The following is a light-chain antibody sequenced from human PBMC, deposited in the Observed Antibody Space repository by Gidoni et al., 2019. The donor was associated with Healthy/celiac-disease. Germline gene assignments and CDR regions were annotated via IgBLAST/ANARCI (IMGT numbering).Light chain of an antibody. J-gene: IGLJ2*01. CDR1: SSNIGSNT. CDR2: SNN. CDR3: AAWDDSLNGPL. V-gene: IGLV1-44*01. Sequence: QSVLTQPPSASGTPGQRVTISCSGSSSNIGSNTVNWYQPLPGTAPKLPIYSNNQRPSGVPDRFSGSKSGTSASLAISGLQSEDEADYYCAAWDDSLNGPLFGGGTKLTVL.